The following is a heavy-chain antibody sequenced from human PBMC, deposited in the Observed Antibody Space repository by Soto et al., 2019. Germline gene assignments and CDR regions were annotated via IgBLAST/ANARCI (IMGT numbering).Heavy chain of an antibody. J-gene: IGHJ4*02. D-gene: IGHD6-19*01. CDR3: AKVKSVGAVAATSIDY. CDR2: ISGSGGST. CDR1: GFTFSSYA. Sequence: EVQLLESGGGLVQPGGSLRLSCAASGFTFSSYAMSWVRQAPGKGLEWVSAISGSGGSTYYADSVKGRFTISRDNSKNTLYLQMHSMRAEDTAVYYCAKVKSVGAVAATSIDYWGQGTLVTVSS. V-gene: IGHV3-23*01.